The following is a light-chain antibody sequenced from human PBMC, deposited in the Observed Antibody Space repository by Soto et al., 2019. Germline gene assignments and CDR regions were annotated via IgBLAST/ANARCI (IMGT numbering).Light chain of an antibody. CDR3: SSYTSSTTYV. Sequence: QSVLTQPASVSGSPGQSITISCTGTSSDVGGGNYVSWYQQHPGKAPKLMIYEVSYRPSGVSHRFSGSKSGNTPSVTISGLQAEDEADYYCSSYTSSTTYVFGTGTKVTVL. CDR1: SSDVGGGNY. CDR2: EVS. J-gene: IGLJ1*01. V-gene: IGLV2-14*01.